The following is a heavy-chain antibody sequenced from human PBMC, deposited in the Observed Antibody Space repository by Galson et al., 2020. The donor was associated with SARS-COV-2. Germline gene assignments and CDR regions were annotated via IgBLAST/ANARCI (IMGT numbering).Heavy chain of an antibody. CDR3: ARSYSSSWYSPTFYFGIDV. J-gene: IGHJ6*02. D-gene: IGHD6-13*01. CDR2: IYYSGGS. V-gene: IGHV4-39*07. Sequence: SETLSLTCSVSGGSITSGSYYWGWIRQTPGKGLEWIGSIYYSGGSNYNPSLKSRVSMSVDTSNNKFSLKLRSVTAADTAVYYCARSYSSSWYSPTFYFGIDVWGQGTTVTVSS. CDR1: GGSITSGSYY.